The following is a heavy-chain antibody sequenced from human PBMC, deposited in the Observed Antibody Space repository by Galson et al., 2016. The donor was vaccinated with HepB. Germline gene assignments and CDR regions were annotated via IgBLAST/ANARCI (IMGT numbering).Heavy chain of an antibody. J-gene: IGHJ4*01. CDR1: GFSLTTSGVA. V-gene: IGHV2-5*02. Sequence: PALVKPTQTLTLTCTFSGFSLTTSGVAVGWFRQPPGEALEWLALIYWDDDARYSPSQKSRVTVTRGSSKNRVVLTMTNMDPADTATYYCAHKHDNGGGFFDYWGQGTLITVSS. CDR3: AHKHDNGGGFFDY. D-gene: IGHD4-23*01. CDR2: IYWDDDA.